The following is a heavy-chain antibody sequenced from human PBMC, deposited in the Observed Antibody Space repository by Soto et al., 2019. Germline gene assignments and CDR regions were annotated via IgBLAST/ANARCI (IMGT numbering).Heavy chain of an antibody. J-gene: IGHJ4*02. Sequence: QVQLQESGPGLVKPSETLSLTCTVSGGSISSYYWSWIRQPPGKGLEWIGYIYYSGSTNYNPSLKSRVTISVDTSNNQFSLKLSSVTAADTAVYXXXXRXXXAFDXWGQGTLVTVSS. V-gene: IGHV4-59*08. CDR1: GGSISSYY. CDR3: XXRXXXAFDX. CDR2: IYYSGST.